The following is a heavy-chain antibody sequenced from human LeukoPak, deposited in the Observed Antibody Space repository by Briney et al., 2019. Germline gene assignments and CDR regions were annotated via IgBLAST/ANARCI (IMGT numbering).Heavy chain of an antibody. CDR2: ISYDGSDK. CDR1: GFTFSSYA. Sequence: GGSLRLSCAASGFTFSSYAMNWVRQAPGKGLEWVAVISYDGSDKYYADSVQGRFTISRDNSENTLNLQMNSLRTEDTAVYYCARHRIAAAVAFYFDSWGQGALVAVSS. V-gene: IGHV3-30*04. CDR3: ARHRIAAAVAFYFDS. J-gene: IGHJ4*02. D-gene: IGHD6-13*01.